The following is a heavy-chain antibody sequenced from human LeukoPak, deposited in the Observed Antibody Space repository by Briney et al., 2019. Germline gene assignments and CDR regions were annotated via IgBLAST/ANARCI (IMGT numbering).Heavy chain of an antibody. Sequence: GGSLRLSCAGSGFSFSHYAINWVRQAPGKGLEWVSSITSSSDYIYYADSVKGRFTISRDNSKNTLFLQMNSLRAEDTAVYYCAKLVPSSGWPIDYWGQGTLVTVSS. CDR1: GFSFSHYA. CDR2: ITSSSDYI. V-gene: IGHV3-23*01. CDR3: AKLVPSSGWPIDY. D-gene: IGHD6-19*01. J-gene: IGHJ4*02.